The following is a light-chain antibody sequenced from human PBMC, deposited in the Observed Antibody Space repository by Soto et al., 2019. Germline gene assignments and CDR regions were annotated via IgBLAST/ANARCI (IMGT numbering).Light chain of an antibody. J-gene: IGKJ1*01. Sequence: EIVMTQSPATLSVSPGERATLSCRASQRFATNLAWYQQKPGQAPRLLIYGASTRATGIPARFSGSGSGTEFTLTISSLQSEDFAVYYCQHYNNWPRTFGQGTKVEIK. V-gene: IGKV3-15*01. CDR2: GAS. CDR1: QRFATN. CDR3: QHYNNWPRT.